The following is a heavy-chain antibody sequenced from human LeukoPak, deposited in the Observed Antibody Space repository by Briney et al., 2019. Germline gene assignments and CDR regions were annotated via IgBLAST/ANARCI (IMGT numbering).Heavy chain of an antibody. CDR2: INHSGST. CDR3: ARGAMVRGVILGY. CDR1: GGSFSGYY. D-gene: IGHD3-10*01. J-gene: IGHJ4*02. Sequence: SETLSLTCAVYGGSFSGYYWSWIRQPPGKGLEWIGEINHSGSTNYNPSLKSRVTISVDTSKNQFSLKLSSVTAADTAVYYCARGAMVRGVILGYWGQGTLVTVSS. V-gene: IGHV4-34*01.